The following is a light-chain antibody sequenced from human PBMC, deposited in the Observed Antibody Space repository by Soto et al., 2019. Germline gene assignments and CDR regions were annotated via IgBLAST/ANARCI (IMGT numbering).Light chain of an antibody. Sequence: DIVMTQSPLSLPVTPGEPASISCRSSQSLLHSNGYNYLDWYLQKPGQSPQHLIYLGSNRASGVPGRLSGSGSGKDFTLKISRVEAEDVGVYYCLQALQTPFTVGGGTKVEIK. CDR2: LGS. J-gene: IGKJ4*01. CDR3: LQALQTPFT. V-gene: IGKV2-28*01. CDR1: QSLLHSNGYNY.